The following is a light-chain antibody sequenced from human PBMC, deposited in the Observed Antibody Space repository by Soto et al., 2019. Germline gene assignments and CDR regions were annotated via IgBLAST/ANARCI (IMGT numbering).Light chain of an antibody. CDR1: QEIGHY. Sequence: DIQMTQSPSSLSASVGDRVTITCQASQEIGHYLNWYQQKPGKAPKLLIYDASNLETGVPSRFSGSGSGTDFTFTISSLQPKDFATYYCQQYDNLPPSVTFGGGTKVEIK. V-gene: IGKV1-33*01. CDR2: DAS. J-gene: IGKJ4*01. CDR3: QQYDNLPPSVT.